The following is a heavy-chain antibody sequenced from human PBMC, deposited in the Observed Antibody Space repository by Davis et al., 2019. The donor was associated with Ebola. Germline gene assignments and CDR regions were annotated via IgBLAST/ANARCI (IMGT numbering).Heavy chain of an antibody. J-gene: IGHJ4*02. Sequence: SETLSLTCTVSGGSIGSYYWSWIRQPPGKGLEWIGYIYYSGSTNYNPSLKSRVTISVDTSKNQFSLKLSSVTAADTAVYYCARPKYYYDSSGYYSYWGQGTLVTVSS. CDR3: ARPKYYYDSSGYYSY. V-gene: IGHV4-59*12. CDR2: IYYSGST. CDR1: GGSIGSYY. D-gene: IGHD3-22*01.